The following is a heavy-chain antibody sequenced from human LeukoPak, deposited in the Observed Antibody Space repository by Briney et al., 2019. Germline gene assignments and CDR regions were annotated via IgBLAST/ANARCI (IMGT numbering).Heavy chain of an antibody. D-gene: IGHD5-18*01. Sequence: PGGSLRLSCAASGFTFSNYWMSWVRQAPGKGRGWVANIKQDGSEKYYVDSVKGRFTISRDNAKNSLYLQMNSLRAEDTAIYYCARDQRGYSYGYDDYWGQGTLVTVSS. CDR1: GFTFSNYW. CDR3: ARDQRGYSYGYDDY. J-gene: IGHJ4*02. V-gene: IGHV3-7*01. CDR2: IKQDGSEK.